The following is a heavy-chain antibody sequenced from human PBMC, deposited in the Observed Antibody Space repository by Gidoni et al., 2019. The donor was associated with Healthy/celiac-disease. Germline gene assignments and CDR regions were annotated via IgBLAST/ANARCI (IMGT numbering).Heavy chain of an antibody. J-gene: IGHJ6*02. V-gene: IGHV3-23*01. CDR2: ISGSGGST. D-gene: IGHD2-2*01. CDR1: GFTFSSYA. Sequence: EVTLLESGGGLVQPGGSLRLYCAASGFTFSSYAMSWVRQAPGKGLEWVSAISGSGGSTYYADSVKGRFTISRDNSKNTLYLQMNSLRAEDTAVYYCANHQLLRGYYYGMDVWGQGTTVTVSS. CDR3: ANHQLLRGYYYGMDV.